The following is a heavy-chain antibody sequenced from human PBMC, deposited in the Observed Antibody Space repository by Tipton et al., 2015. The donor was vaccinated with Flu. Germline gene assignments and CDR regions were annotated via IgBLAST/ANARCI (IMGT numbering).Heavy chain of an antibody. CDR1: GGSISSSSYH. CDR2: IDYRGST. J-gene: IGHJ4*02. CDR3: ARDSRIAAAGSEDY. Sequence: TLSLTCTVSGGSISSSSYHWAWIRQPPGKGLEWIASIDYRGSTHHDPSLKSRVTISVDTSKNQFSLKLSSVAAADTAVYYCARDSRIAAAGSEDYWGQGTLVTVSS. V-gene: IGHV4-39*07. D-gene: IGHD6-13*01.